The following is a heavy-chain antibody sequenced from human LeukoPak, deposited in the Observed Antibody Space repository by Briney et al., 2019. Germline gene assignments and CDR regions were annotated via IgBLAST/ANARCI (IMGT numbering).Heavy chain of an antibody. CDR2: IHPNSGGT. D-gene: IGHD6-6*01. Sequence: SVKLSCTASGYTFTCYYLHWERQAPGQGLELMGWIHPNSGGTNYAQKFQGRVTMTRDTSISTAYMELSRLRSDDTAVYYCASPGSSSSRDYYYYMDVWGKGTTVTVSS. J-gene: IGHJ6*03. CDR1: GYTFTCYY. V-gene: IGHV1-2*02. CDR3: ASPGSSSSRDYYYYMDV.